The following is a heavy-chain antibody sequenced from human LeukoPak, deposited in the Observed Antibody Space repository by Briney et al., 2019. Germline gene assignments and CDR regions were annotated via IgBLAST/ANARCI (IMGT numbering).Heavy chain of an antibody. D-gene: IGHD2-2*01. V-gene: IGHV3-7*01. Sequence: PGGSLRLSCAASGFTFSSHWMSWVRQAPGKGLEWVANIKQDGSQKYYADSVKGRFTTSRDNAKNSLYLQMNSLRDEDTAVYYCARDRSEVVVVPAIYYYYYMDVWGKGTTVTVSS. CDR3: ARDRSEVVVVPAIYYYYYMDV. CDR2: IKQDGSQK. CDR1: GFTFSSHW. J-gene: IGHJ6*03.